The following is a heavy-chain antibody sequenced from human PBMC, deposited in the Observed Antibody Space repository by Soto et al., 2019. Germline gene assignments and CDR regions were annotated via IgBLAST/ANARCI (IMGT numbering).Heavy chain of an antibody. CDR1: GYTFTGYY. CDR3: ARVGGVRRDAFDI. J-gene: IGHJ3*02. Sequence: ASVKVSCKASGYTFTGYYMHWVRQAPGQGLEWMGWINPNSGGTNYAQKFQGWVNMTRDPSISTAYMELSRLRSDDAAVYYCARVGGVRRDAFDIWGQGAMVTVSS. D-gene: IGHD3-16*01. CDR2: INPNSGGT. V-gene: IGHV1-2*04.